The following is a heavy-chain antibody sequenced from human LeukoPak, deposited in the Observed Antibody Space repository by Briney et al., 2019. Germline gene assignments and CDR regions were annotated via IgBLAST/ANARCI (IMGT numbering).Heavy chain of an antibody. CDR1: GGTFSSYA. V-gene: IGHV1-69*04. CDR2: IIPILGIA. Sequence: SVKVSCKASGGTFSSYAISWVRQAPGQGLEWMGRIIPILGIANYAQKFQGRVTITADKSTSTAYMELSSLRSEDTAVYYCARPLGGYSGYDRAFDYWGQGTLVTVSS. J-gene: IGHJ4*02. CDR3: ARPLGGYSGYDRAFDY. D-gene: IGHD5-12*01.